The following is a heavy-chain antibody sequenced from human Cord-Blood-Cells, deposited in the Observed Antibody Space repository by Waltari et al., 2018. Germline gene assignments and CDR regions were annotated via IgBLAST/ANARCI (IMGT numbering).Heavy chain of an antibody. J-gene: IGHJ6*03. CDR1: GGYFRGYY. Sequence: HVQLQQWGEGLLKPSETLSLTCAVYGGYFRGYYCRWIRQTPGKGLEWIGEINHSGSTNYNPSLNSRVTISVDTSKNQFSLKLSSVTAADTAVYYCARLSRGSSYYYYYMDVWGKGTTVTVSS. CDR3: ARLSRGSSYYYYYMDV. CDR2: INHSGST. V-gene: IGHV4-34*01.